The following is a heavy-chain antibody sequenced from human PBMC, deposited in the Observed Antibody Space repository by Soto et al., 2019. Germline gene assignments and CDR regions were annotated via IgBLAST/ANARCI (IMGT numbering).Heavy chain of an antibody. V-gene: IGHV3-23*01. Sequence: EVQLLESGGGLVQPGGSLRLSCAASGFTFSSYGMRWVRQAPGKGLEWVSTISGSATSTNYADSVKGRFTISRDNFKNALYLQMNSLRVEDTAVYYSARVGAGSPTDVWGKGTTVTVSS. CDR3: ARVGAGSPTDV. J-gene: IGHJ6*04. CDR2: ISGSATST. CDR1: GFTFSSYG. D-gene: IGHD3-10*01.